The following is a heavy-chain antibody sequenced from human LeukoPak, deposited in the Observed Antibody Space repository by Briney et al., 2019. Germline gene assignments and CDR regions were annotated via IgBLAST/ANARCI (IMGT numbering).Heavy chain of an antibody. CDR2: ISSNGGST. D-gene: IGHD1-26*01. V-gene: IGHV3-64*01. CDR1: GFTFSSYA. J-gene: IGHJ4*02. CDR3: ARGGPFQWELLVY. Sequence: GGSLRLSCAASGFTFSSYAMHWVRQAPGKGLEYVSVISSNGGSTYYANSVKGGFTISRDNSKNTLYLQMGSLRAEDMAVYYCARGGPFQWELLVYWGQGTLVTVPS.